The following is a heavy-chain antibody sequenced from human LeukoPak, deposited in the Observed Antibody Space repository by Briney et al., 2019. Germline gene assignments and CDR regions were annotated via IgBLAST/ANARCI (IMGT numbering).Heavy chain of an antibody. D-gene: IGHD1-26*01. Sequence: SETLSLTCAVYGGSFSGYYWSWLRQPPAKGLEWIGEINHSGSTNYNPSLKSRVTISGDTSKHHFSLELRSVTAADTAVYYCAISGNYFSRDAFDIWGQGTMVTVSS. CDR1: GGSFSGYY. V-gene: IGHV4-34*01. J-gene: IGHJ3*02. CDR2: INHSGST. CDR3: AISGNYFSRDAFDI.